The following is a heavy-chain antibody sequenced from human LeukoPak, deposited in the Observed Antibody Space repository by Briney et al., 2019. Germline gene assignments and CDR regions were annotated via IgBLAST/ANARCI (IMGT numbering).Heavy chain of an antibody. CDR1: GFTFSSYA. V-gene: IGHV3-23*01. D-gene: IGHD3-22*01. J-gene: IGHJ4*02. CDR2: ISGSGGST. Sequence: PGGSLRLSCAASGFTFSSYAMSWVRQAPGKGLEWVSAISGSGGSTYYADSVKGRFTISRDNSKNTLYPQMNSLRAEDTAVYYCAKGNYYYDSSVLDYWGQGTLVTVSS. CDR3: AKGNYYYDSSVLDY.